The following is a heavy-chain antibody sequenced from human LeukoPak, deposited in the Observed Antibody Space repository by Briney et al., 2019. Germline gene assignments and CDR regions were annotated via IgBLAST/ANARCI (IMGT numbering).Heavy chain of an antibody. V-gene: IGHV1-18*01. Sequence: ASVKVSCKASGYTFTSYGISWVRQAPGQGLEWLDWFSAYNGNTNYAQKLQGRVTMTTDTSTSTAYMELRSLRSDDTAVYYCARDRRTARAAGSRFDPWGQGTLVTVSS. CDR1: GYTFTSYG. CDR3: ARDRRTARAAGSRFDP. CDR2: FSAYNGNT. J-gene: IGHJ5*02. D-gene: IGHD2-15*01.